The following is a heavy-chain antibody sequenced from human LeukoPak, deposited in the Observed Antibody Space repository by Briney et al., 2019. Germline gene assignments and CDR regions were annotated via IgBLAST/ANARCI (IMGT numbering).Heavy chain of an antibody. Sequence: ASVKVSCKASGYTFTSYGISWVRQAPGQGLEWMGWINAGNGNTRYSQKFRGGVTITRDTSASTAYMELSSLRSEDTAVYYCARSILVVPVASHYNYGVDVWGQGTTVTVSS. CDR1: GYTFTSYG. D-gene: IGHD2-2*01. V-gene: IGHV1-18*01. CDR3: ARSILVVPVASHYNYGVDV. J-gene: IGHJ6*02. CDR2: INAGNGNT.